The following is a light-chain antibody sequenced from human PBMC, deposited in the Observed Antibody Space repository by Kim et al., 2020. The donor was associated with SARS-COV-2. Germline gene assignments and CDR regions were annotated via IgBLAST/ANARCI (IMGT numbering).Light chain of an antibody. Sequence: WSPGEGATRSCRASQSVSSYLAWYQQKPGQAPRLLIYDSFNRATGIPVRFSGSGSGTDFTLTISSLEPEDFAVYYCQQRSTWPITFGPGTKVDIK. CDR1: QSVSSY. V-gene: IGKV3-11*01. CDR3: QQRSTWPIT. CDR2: DSF. J-gene: IGKJ3*01.